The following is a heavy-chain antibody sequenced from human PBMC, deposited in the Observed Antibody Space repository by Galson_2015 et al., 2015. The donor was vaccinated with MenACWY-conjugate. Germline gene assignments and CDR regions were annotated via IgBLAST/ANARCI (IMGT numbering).Heavy chain of an antibody. CDR3: AKALYTSGWSDFDY. J-gene: IGHJ4*02. CDR2: ISGRGGST. V-gene: IGHV3-23*01. D-gene: IGHD6-19*01. CDR1: GFGFGDYA. Sequence: SLRLSCAASGFGFGDYAMNWVRQAPGKGLEWVSGISGRGGSTFHADSVKGRYTISRDNSKNTLYLQLNSLRAEDTAIYYCAKALYTSGWSDFDYWGQGTLVTVSS.